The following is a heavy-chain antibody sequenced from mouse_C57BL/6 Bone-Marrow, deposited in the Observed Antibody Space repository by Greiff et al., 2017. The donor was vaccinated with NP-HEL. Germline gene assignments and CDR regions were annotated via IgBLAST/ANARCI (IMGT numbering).Heavy chain of an antibody. J-gene: IGHJ4*01. Sequence: EVKLQQSGPVLVKPGASVKMSCKASGYTFTDYYMNWVKQSHGKSLEWIGVINPYNGGTSYNQKFKGKATLTVDKSSSTAYMELNSLTSEDSAVYYCARRRYGNYGYYAMDYWGQGTSVTVSS. CDR3: ARRRYGNYGYYAMDY. D-gene: IGHD2-10*02. CDR2: INPYNGGT. V-gene: IGHV1-19*01. CDR1: GYTFTDYY.